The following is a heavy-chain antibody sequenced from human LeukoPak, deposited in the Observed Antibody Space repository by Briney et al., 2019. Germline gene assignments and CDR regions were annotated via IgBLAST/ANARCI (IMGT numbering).Heavy chain of an antibody. J-gene: IGHJ4*02. Sequence: PSGGSLRLSCAVSGITISNYGMSWVRQAPGKGLEWVAGISDSGGRTNYADSVKGRFTISRDNPKNTLYLQINSMRAEDTAVYFCAKRGVVIRVILVGFHKEAYYFDSWGQGALVTVSS. V-gene: IGHV3-23*01. CDR3: AKRGVVIRVILVGFHKEAYYFDS. CDR1: GITISNYG. CDR2: ISDSGGRT. D-gene: IGHD3-22*01.